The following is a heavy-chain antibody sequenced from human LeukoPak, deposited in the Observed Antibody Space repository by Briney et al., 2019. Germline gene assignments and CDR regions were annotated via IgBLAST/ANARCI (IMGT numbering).Heavy chain of an antibody. Sequence: PGGSLRLSCATSGFTFSGSAMHWVRQASGKGLEWVGRIRSKANTYATACAASVKGGFTISRDDSKNTAYLQMNSLKTEDTAVYYCTSSGYVWDYFDYWGQGTLVTVSS. CDR1: GFTFSGSA. CDR2: IRSKANTYAT. D-gene: IGHD5-12*01. CDR3: TSSGYVWDYFDY. V-gene: IGHV3-73*01. J-gene: IGHJ4*02.